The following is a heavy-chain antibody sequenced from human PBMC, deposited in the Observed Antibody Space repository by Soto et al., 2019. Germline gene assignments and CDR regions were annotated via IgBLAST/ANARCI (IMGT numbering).Heavy chain of an antibody. CDR3: ARDYYGSGSYYNEESYYYGIDV. D-gene: IGHD3-10*01. J-gene: IGHJ6*02. V-gene: IGHV6-1*01. CDR1: GDSVSSNSAA. CDR2: TYYRSKWYN. Sequence: SQTLSLTCAISGDSVSSNSAAWNWIRQSPSRGLEWLGRTYYRSKWYNDYAVSVKSRITINPDTSKNQFSLQLNSVTPEDTAVYYCARDYYGSGSYYNEESYYYGIDVWGLGTTVTVSS.